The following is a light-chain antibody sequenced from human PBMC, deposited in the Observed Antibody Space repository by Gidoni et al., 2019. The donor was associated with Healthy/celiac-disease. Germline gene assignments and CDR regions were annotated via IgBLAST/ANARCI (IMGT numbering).Light chain of an antibody. J-gene: IGLJ2*01. CDR2: SKN. Sequence: SSELPQDPAVSVALGQTVRITCPGDSLRSYYASRYQQKPGQAPVLVIYSKNNRPSGIPDRFSGSSSGNTASLTITGAQAEDEADYYCNSRDSSGNHVVFGGGTKLTVL. CDR3: NSRDSSGNHVV. CDR1: SLRSYY. V-gene: IGLV3-19*01.